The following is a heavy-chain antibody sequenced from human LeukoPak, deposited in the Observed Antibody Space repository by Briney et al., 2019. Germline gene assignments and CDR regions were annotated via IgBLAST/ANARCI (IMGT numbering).Heavy chain of an antibody. V-gene: IGHV4-38-2*01. Sequence: PSETLSLTCAVSGYSITSGYYWGWIRQPPGKGLEWIGSIYHSGSTYYNPSLKTRVTISVDTSKNQFSLKLSSVTAADTAVYYCARLYLRDHCSSTNCYGLYFDYWGQGTLVTVSS. CDR1: GYSITSGYY. CDR3: ARLYLRDHCSSTNCYGLYFDY. D-gene: IGHD2-2*01. J-gene: IGHJ4*02. CDR2: IYHSGST.